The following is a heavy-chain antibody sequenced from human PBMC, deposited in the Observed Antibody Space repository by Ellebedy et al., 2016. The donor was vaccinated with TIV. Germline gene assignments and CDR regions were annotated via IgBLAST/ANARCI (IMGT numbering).Heavy chain of an antibody. V-gene: IGHV3-72*01. CDR3: ARSRTGGRDFDY. CDR2: TRNKANSYTT. Sequence: GGSLRLSXAASGFTFSDYYMDWVRQASGKGLEWVARTRNKANSYTTEYAASVKGRFSISRDDSKNSLSLQMNSLKSEDTAVYYCARSRTGGRDFDYWGQGTLVTVTS. CDR1: GFTFSDYY. D-gene: IGHD1-26*01. J-gene: IGHJ4*02.